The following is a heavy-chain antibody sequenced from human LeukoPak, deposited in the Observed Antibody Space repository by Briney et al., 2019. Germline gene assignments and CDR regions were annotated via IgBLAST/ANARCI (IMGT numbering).Heavy chain of an antibody. CDR1: GFTFSSYG. Sequence: GGSLRLSCAASGFTFSSYGMHWVRQAPGKGLEGVAVISYDGSNKYYADSVKGRFTISRDNSKNTLYLQMNSLRAEDTAVYYCAKDHFVLMVYAIGPFDPWGQGTLVTVSS. D-gene: IGHD2-8*01. J-gene: IGHJ5*02. V-gene: IGHV3-30*18. CDR3: AKDHFVLMVYAIGPFDP. CDR2: ISYDGSNK.